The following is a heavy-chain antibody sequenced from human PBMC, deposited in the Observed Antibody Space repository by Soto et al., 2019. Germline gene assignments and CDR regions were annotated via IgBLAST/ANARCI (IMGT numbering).Heavy chain of an antibody. CDR3: ARVGGGGYYSFDY. D-gene: IGHD3-22*01. V-gene: IGHV3-23*01. Sequence: GGSLRLSCAASGFTFSSYAMSWVRQAPGEGLEWVAAISGSGGSTYYADSVKGRFTISRDNSKNTLYLQMNSLRAEDTAVYYCARVGGGGYYSFDYWGQGTLVTVSS. CDR1: GFTFSSYA. J-gene: IGHJ4*02. CDR2: ISGSGGST.